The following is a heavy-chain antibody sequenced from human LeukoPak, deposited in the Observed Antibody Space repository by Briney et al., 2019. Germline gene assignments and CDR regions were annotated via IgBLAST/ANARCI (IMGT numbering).Heavy chain of an antibody. D-gene: IGHD2-2*01. CDR1: GFTFSSYA. V-gene: IGHV3-23*01. CDR2: ISGSGGST. CDR3: AKDTWLYCSSTSCYPDY. J-gene: IGHJ4*02. Sequence: GGSLRLSCAASGFTFSSYAMSGVRQAPGKGREWGSAISGSGGSTYYADSVKGRFTISRDNSKNTLYLQMNSLRAEDTAVYYCAKDTWLYCSSTSCYPDYWGQGTLVTVSS.